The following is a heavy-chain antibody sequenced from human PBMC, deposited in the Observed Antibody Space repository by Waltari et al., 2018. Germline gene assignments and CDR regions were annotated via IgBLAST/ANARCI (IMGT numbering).Heavy chain of an antibody. CDR2: IEEEGREK. Sequence: VQLVESGGALVQPGGSLRLSCAASGFTFSNYWMSWVRQTPGKGLGWVDNIEEEGREKYDVESVKGRFTISRDNAVTSLFLQMNSLRAEDTGVYYCARGPIVYRNFYWFDPWGRGTLVTVSS. CDR3: ARGPIVYRNFYWFDP. J-gene: IGHJ5*02. V-gene: IGHV3-7*04. D-gene: IGHD2-8*01. CDR1: GFTFSNYW.